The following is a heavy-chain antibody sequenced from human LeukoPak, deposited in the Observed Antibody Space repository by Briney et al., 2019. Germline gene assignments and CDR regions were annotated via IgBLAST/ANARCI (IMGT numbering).Heavy chain of an antibody. Sequence: GAPVKVSCKASGGTFSSYAISWVRQAPGQGLEWMGWISAYNGNTNYAQKLQGRVTMTTDTSTSTAYMELRSLRSDDTAVYYCARDFVDIVATPGEIRFDPWGQGTLVTVSS. D-gene: IGHD5-12*01. CDR2: ISAYNGNT. CDR3: ARDFVDIVATPGEIRFDP. CDR1: GGTFSSYA. V-gene: IGHV1-18*01. J-gene: IGHJ5*02.